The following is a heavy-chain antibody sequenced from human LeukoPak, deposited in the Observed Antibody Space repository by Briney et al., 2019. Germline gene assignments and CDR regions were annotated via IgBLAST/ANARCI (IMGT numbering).Heavy chain of an antibody. CDR2: IYYSGST. V-gene: IGHV4-59*01. J-gene: IGHJ6*03. CDR1: GGSISSYY. CDR3: ARDPGFHYMDV. Sequence: SETLSLTCTVSGGSISSYYWSWIRQPPGKGLEWIGYIYYSGSTNYNPSLKSRVTISVDTSKNQFSLKLSSVTAADTAVYYCARDPGFHYMDVWGKGTTVTISS.